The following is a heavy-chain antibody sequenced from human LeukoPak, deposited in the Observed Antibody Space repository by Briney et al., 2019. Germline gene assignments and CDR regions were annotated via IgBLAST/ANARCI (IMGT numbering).Heavy chain of an antibody. D-gene: IGHD3-22*01. V-gene: IGHV4-4*02. CDR1: GGSVSSGLNK. J-gene: IGHJ4*02. Sequence: SETLSLTCTVSGGSVSSGLNKWSWIRQPPGKGLEWIGEINHSGSTNYNPSLKSRVTISVDTSKNQFSLKLSSVTAADTAVYYCARGGIVVVITLFDYWGQGTLVTVSS. CDR3: ARGGIVVVITLFDY. CDR2: INHSGST.